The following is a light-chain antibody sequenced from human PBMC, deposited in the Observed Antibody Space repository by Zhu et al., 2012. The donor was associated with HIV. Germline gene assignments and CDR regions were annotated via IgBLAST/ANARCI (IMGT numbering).Light chain of an antibody. CDR1: QNVGRN. V-gene: IGKV3-11*01. J-gene: IGKJ4*01. CDR2: AAS. CDR3: QQRSNWPPEVT. Sequence: EVVVTQSPATLSVSPGERATLSCRASQNVGRNLAWYQQKPGQAPRLLISAASTRATGIPGRFSGSGSGTDFTLTISSLEPEDFAVYYCQQRSNWPPEVTFGGGTKVEIK.